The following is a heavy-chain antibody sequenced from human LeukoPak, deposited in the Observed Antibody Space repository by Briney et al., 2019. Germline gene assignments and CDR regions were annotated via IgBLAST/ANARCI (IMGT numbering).Heavy chain of an antibody. Sequence: GGSLRLSCGASGFTFSSYWMHWVRQAPGKGLVWVSRINSDGSSTSYADSVKGRFTISRDNAKNTLYLQMNSLRAEDTAVYYCARDQNYYGSGSYAPYYYYGMDVWGKGTTVTISS. CDR3: ARDQNYYGSGSYAPYYYYGMDV. D-gene: IGHD3-10*01. V-gene: IGHV3-74*01. J-gene: IGHJ6*04. CDR2: INSDGSST. CDR1: GFTFSSYW.